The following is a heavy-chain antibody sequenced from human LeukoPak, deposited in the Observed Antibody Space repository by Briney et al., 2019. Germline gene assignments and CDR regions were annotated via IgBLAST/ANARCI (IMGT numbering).Heavy chain of an antibody. Sequence: SETLSLTCTVSGGSISSYYWSWIRQPPGKGLEWIGYIYYSGSTNYNPSLKSRVTISVDTSKNQFSLKLSSVTAADTAVYYCARGRARFYYGSGSYYFRSSAPHYFDYWGQGTLVTVSS. CDR1: GGSISSYY. J-gene: IGHJ4*02. D-gene: IGHD3-10*01. CDR3: ARGRARFYYGSGSYYFRSSAPHYFDY. V-gene: IGHV4-59*12. CDR2: IYYSGST.